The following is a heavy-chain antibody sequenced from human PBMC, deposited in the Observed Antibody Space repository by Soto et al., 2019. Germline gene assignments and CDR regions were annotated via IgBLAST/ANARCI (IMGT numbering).Heavy chain of an antibody. J-gene: IGHJ4*02. CDR3: ARTAAAGFKVPRLDY. D-gene: IGHD6-13*01. V-gene: IGHV3-30*04. CDR1: GFIFNSYS. CDR2: ISHDGNKM. Sequence: QVQLVESGGGAVQPGRSLRLACAASGFIFNSYSMYWVCQAPGKGLEWVAVISHDGNKMYYADSVKGRFTISRDNSKNTVYLQMNTLRREDTALYYCARTAAAGFKVPRLDYWGQGTRVTVSS.